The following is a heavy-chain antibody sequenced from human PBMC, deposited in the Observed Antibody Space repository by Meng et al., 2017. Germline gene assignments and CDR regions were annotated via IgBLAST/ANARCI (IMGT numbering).Heavy chain of an antibody. CDR1: GFTFSSYA. V-gene: IGHV3-23*04. CDR3: AKHRGYGSGSYYFDY. D-gene: IGHD3-10*01. J-gene: IGHJ4*02. CDR2: ISGSGGST. Sequence: VQRVGSGGGVVQPGRSLRLSCAASGFTFSSYAMSWVRQAPGKGLEWVSAISGSGGSTYYADSVKGRFTISRDNSKNTLYLQMNSLRAEDTAVYYCAKHRGYGSGSYYFDYWGQGTLVTVSS.